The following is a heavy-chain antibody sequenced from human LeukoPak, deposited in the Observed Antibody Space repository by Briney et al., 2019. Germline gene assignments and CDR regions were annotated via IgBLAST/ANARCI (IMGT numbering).Heavy chain of an antibody. CDR2: VYYSGST. V-gene: IGHV4-59*01. J-gene: IGHJ6*03. CDR1: GGSISSYY. Sequence: SETLSLTCTVSGGSISSYYWSWIRQPPGKGLEWIGYVYYSGSTNYNPSLKSRVTISVDTSKNQFSLKLSSVTAADTAKYYCARQITTFGVVITHYYMDVWGKGTAVTVSS. CDR3: ARQITTFGVVITHYYMDV. D-gene: IGHD3-3*01.